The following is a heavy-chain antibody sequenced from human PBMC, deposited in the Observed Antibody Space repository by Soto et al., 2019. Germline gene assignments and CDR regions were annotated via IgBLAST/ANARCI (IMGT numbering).Heavy chain of an antibody. V-gene: IGHV4-59*01. CDR3: ARDLHCGGGSCCHAFDI. J-gene: IGHJ3*02. CDR1: GGSISNYY. Sequence: SETLSLTFTVSGGSISNYYWSWIWQPPGKGPEWIGYIYYSGSTNYNPSLKSRVTISVDTSKNQFSLKLSSVTAADTAVYYCARDLHCGGGSCCHAFDIWGQGTMVT. D-gene: IGHD2-15*01. CDR2: IYYSGST.